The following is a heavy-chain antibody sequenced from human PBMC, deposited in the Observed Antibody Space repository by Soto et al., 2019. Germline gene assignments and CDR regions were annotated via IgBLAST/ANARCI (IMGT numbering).Heavy chain of an antibody. Sequence: QVQLVESGGGVVQPGRSLRLSCAASGFILSTYAMYWVRQAPGKGLEWVAVISYDGNNKYYADSVKGRFTISRDNSKXTXXXQXXSLRAEDTAVYYCARAGCNGGSCYTLVGLRYGMDVWGQGTTVTVSS. D-gene: IGHD2-15*01. CDR3: ARAGCNGGSCYTLVGLRYGMDV. J-gene: IGHJ6*02. CDR2: ISYDGNNK. V-gene: IGHV3-30-3*01. CDR1: GFILSTYA.